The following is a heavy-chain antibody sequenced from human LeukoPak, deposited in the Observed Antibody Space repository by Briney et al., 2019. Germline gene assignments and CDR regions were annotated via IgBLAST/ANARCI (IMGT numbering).Heavy chain of an antibody. Sequence: SSETLSLTCTVSGGSISSYYWSWIRQPPGKGLEWIGYIYYSGSTNYNPSLKSRVTISVDTSKNQFSLKLSSVTAADTAVYYCARDQKGFWFDPWGQGTLVTVSS. J-gene: IGHJ5*02. CDR1: GGSISSYY. CDR3: ARDQKGFWFDP. CDR2: IYYSGST. V-gene: IGHV4-59*01.